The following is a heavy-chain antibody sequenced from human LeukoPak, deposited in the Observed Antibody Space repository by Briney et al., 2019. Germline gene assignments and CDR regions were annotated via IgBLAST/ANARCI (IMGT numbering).Heavy chain of an antibody. CDR2: ISSSSCI. J-gene: IGHJ3*02. CDR1: GFTFSSYS. D-gene: IGHD3-9*01. V-gene: IGHV3-21*01. Sequence: GGSLRLSCAASGFTFSSYSMNWVRQAPGKGLEWVSSISSSSCIYYADSVKGRFTISRDNAKNSLYLQMNSLRAEDTAVYYCARSRGAMTGYYDAFDIWGQGTMVTVSS. CDR3: ARSRGAMTGYYDAFDI.